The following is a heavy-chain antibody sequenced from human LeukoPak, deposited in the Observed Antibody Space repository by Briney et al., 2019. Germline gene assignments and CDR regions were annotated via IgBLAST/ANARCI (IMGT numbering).Heavy chain of an antibody. Sequence: PSETLSLTCSASGFSISNGYYWGWIRQPPGKGLEWSGIIYHSGSTYYNPSLKSRVTISLDTSKNQFFLSMASVTAAATAVYYWVRQLYGASRDYWGQGILVTLSS. D-gene: IGHD4-17*01. CDR3: VRQLYGASRDY. V-gene: IGHV4-38-2*01. J-gene: IGHJ4*01. CDR2: IYHSGST. CDR1: GFSISNGYY.